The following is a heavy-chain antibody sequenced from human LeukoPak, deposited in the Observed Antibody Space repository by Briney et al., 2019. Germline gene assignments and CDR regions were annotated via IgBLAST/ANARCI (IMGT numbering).Heavy chain of an antibody. V-gene: IGHV3-11*01. CDR1: GLRFSDQY. CDR3: ATLHFYAMGV. Sequence: PGGSLRLSCAASGLRFSDQYMIWIRQTPGKGLEWVSFIGGSGANRFYADSMKGRFTISKDNTKNSLYLQMNSLRAEDTAIYYCATLHFYAMGVWGQGTTVTVSS. J-gene: IGHJ6*02. CDR2: IGGSGANR.